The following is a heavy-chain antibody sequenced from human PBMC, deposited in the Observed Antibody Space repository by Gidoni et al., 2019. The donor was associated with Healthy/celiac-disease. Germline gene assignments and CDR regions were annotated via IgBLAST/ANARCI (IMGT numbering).Heavy chain of an antibody. D-gene: IGHD3-22*01. CDR1: GFTFSNAW. V-gene: IGHV3-15*01. J-gene: IGHJ2*01. Sequence: EVQLVESGGGLVKPGGSLRLSCAASGFTFSNAWMSWVRQAPRKGLEWVGRIKSKTDGGTTDYAAPVKGRFTISRDDSKNTLYLQMNSLKTEDTAVYYCTTGLGVTMIVDLFDLWGRGTLVTVSS. CDR3: TTGLGVTMIVDLFDL. CDR2: IKSKTDGGTT.